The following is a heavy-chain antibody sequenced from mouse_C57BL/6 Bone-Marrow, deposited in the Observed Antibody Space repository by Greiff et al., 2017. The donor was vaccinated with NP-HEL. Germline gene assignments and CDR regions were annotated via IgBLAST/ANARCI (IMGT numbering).Heavy chain of an antibody. J-gene: IGHJ1*03. CDR1: GYTFTDHT. Sequence: QVQLKESDAELVKPGASVKISCKVSGYTFTDHTIHWMKQRPEQGLEWIGYIYPRDGSTKYNEKFKGKATLTADKSSSTAYMQLNSLTSEDSAVYFCARGGMGTTGDWYFDVWGTGTTVTVSS. CDR2: IYPRDGST. D-gene: IGHD2-14*01. CDR3: ARGGMGTTGDWYFDV. V-gene: IGHV1-78*01.